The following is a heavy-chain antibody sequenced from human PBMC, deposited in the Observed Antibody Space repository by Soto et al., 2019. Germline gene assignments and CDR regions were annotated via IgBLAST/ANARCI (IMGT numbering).Heavy chain of an antibody. Sequence: GSLRLSCAASGFTFSSYSMNWVRQAPGKGLEWVSSISSSSSYIYYADSVKGRFAISRDNAKNSLYLQMNSLRAEDTAVYYCARDLSSVNAFDIWGQGTKVTVSS. D-gene: IGHD6-25*01. CDR1: GFTFSSYS. CDR2: ISSSSSYI. J-gene: IGHJ3*02. V-gene: IGHV3-21*01. CDR3: ARDLSSVNAFDI.